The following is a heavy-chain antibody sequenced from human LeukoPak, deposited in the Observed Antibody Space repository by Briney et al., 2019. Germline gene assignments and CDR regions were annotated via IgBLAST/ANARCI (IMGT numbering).Heavy chain of an antibody. CDR1: GFTFDDYA. CDR3: AKSRREYDFWSVYFDY. J-gene: IGHJ4*02. D-gene: IGHD3-3*01. V-gene: IGHV3-43*02. Sequence: GGSLRLSCAASGFTFDDYAMYCVRQAPGEGVEWGSLISGDGGSTYYADSVKGRFTISRDNSENSLYLQMNSLRTEDTALYYCAKSRREYDFWSVYFDYWGQGTLVTVSS. CDR2: ISGDGGST.